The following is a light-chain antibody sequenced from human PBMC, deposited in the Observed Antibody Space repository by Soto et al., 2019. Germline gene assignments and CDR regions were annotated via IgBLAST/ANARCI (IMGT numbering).Light chain of an antibody. CDR2: GTS. V-gene: IGKV3-20*01. CDR3: QHYGNSPPFT. Sequence: EIVLTQSPGTLSLSPGDRATLSCRASQSISNDYLAWYQQKVGQAPRLLLYGTSSRATGIPDRFSGSGSGTVFTHSISRLEPEDFAVYYCQHYGNSPPFTFGPGTKVDVK. J-gene: IGKJ3*01. CDR1: QSISNDY.